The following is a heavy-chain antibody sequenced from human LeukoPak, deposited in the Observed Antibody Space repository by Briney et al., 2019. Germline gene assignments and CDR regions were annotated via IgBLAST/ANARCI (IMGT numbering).Heavy chain of an antibody. CDR2: FDPADGET. J-gene: IGHJ4*02. CDR3: ARASGDWNYIDY. CDR1: GYTLTEFS. D-gene: IGHD3/OR15-3a*01. Sequence: ASVKVSCKVSGYTLTEFSVHWVRQAPGKGLEWMGGFDPADGETIYAQKFQGRVTMTRDMSTSTVYMELSSLRSEDTAVYYCARASGDWNYIDYWGQGTLVTVSS. V-gene: IGHV1-24*01.